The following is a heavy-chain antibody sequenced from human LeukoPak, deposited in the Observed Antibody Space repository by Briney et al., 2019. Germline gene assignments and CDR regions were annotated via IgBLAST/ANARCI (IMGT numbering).Heavy chain of an antibody. CDR3: AGEYYGSGSYPPNLDY. CDR2: TYYRSKWNN. J-gene: IGHJ4*02. D-gene: IGHD3-10*01. Sequence: SQTLSLTCAISGDSVSSNSAAWNWIRQSPSRGLEWLGRTYYRSKWNNDYAVSVKSRITINPDTSKNQFSLQLNSVTPEDTAVYYCAGEYYGSGSYPPNLDYWGQGTLVTVSS. CDR1: GDSVSSNSAA. V-gene: IGHV6-1*01.